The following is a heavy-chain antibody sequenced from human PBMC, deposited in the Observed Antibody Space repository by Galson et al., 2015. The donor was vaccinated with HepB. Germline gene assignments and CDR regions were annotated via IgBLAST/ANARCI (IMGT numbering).Heavy chain of an antibody. D-gene: IGHD2-15*01. CDR3: ARVRGYCSGGTCYPESFYFDS. Sequence: SETLSLTCIVSGVSISSYYWTWIRRPPGKGLEWIGYIYSTGSTNYNPSLRSRVTMSIDRSSNNLSLKLSSVTAADTAVYYCARVRGYCSGGTCYPESFYFDSWGQGTLLTVSS. V-gene: IGHV4-59*01. CDR1: GVSISSYY. CDR2: IYSTGST. J-gene: IGHJ4*02.